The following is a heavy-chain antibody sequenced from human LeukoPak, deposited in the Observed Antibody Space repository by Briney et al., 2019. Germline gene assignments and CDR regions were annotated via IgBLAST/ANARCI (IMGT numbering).Heavy chain of an antibody. CDR2: INEDGSER. D-gene: IGHD3-22*01. CDR1: GFTFSESW. J-gene: IGHJ4*02. V-gene: IGHV3-7*03. CDR3: ATASPYCSGDYCRLRFDY. Sequence: GGSLRLSCAVSGFTFSESWMSWLRQAPGKGLEWVATINEDGSERYYMDSMKGRFTISRDNGDNSLYLQMNSLRAEDTAVYYCATASPYCSGDYCRLRFDYWGQGTLVTVSS.